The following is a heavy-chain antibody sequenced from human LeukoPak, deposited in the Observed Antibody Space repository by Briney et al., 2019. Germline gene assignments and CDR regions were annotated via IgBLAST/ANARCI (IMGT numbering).Heavy chain of an antibody. CDR2: INHSGST. CDR1: GGSFSGYY. J-gene: IGHJ4*02. CDR3: ARGGYSYGPPFFDY. V-gene: IGHV4-34*01. Sequence: SETLSLTCAVYGGSFSGYYWSWIRQPPGKGLEWIGEINHSGSTNYNPSLKSRVTISVDTSKNQFSLKLSSVTAADTAVYYCARGGYSYGPPFFDYWGQGTLVTVSS. D-gene: IGHD5-18*01.